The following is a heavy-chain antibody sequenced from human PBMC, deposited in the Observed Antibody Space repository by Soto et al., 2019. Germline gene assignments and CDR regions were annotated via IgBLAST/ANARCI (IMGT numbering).Heavy chain of an antibody. J-gene: IGHJ4*02. CDR2: ISYDGSNK. CDR1: GFTFSSYG. CDR3: AKDPDSSGYYLALDY. V-gene: IGHV3-30*18. Sequence: GGSLRLSCATSGFTFSSYGMHWVRQAPGKGLEWVAVISYDGSNKYYADSVKGRFTISRDNSKNTLYLQMNSLRAEDTAVYYCAKDPDSSGYYLALDYWGQGT. D-gene: IGHD3-22*01.